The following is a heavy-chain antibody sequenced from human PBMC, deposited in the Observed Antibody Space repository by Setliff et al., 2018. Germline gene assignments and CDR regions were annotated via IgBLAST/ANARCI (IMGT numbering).Heavy chain of an antibody. CDR3: ARGEYDNFWRGHSGYFDY. CDR2: MKPDGIQK. D-gene: IGHD3-3*01. CDR1: GFTFNNYW. Sequence: GGSLRLSCAASGFTFNNYWMTWVRQAPGKGLEWVAHMKPDGIQKYYVDSVKGRFTISRDTAKRSVYLQMSSLRADDTAVYYCARGEYDNFWRGHSGYFDYWGQGALVTVSS. V-gene: IGHV3-7*03. J-gene: IGHJ4*02.